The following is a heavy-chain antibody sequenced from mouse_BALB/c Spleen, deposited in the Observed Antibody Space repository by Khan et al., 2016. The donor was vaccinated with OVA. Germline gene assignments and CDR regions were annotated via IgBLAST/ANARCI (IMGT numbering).Heavy chain of an antibody. CDR1: GYSITSDYA. Sequence: EVQLQESGPGLVKPSQSLSLICTVTGYSITSDYAWNWIRQFPGNKLEWMGFISHSGNTKYNPSLKSRISITRDTSKNQFFLQLNCVTTEDTATYYCARVYGGDFDYWGHGTTRTVSS. D-gene: IGHD1-1*01. J-gene: IGHJ2*01. CDR2: ISHSGNT. CDR3: ARVYGGDFDY. V-gene: IGHV3-2*02.